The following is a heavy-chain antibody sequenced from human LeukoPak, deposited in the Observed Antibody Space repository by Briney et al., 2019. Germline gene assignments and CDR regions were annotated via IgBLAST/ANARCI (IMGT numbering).Heavy chain of an antibody. CDR2: IYSGGST. D-gene: IGHD2-8*01. J-gene: IGHJ4*02. CDR3: ARLAHCTNGVCPYYFDY. V-gene: IGHV3-66*04. Sequence: PGGSLRLSCAASGFTFSSYSMNWVRQAPGKGLEWVSVIYSGGSTYYADSVKGRFTISRDNSKNTLYLQMNSLRAEDTAVYYCARLAHCTNGVCPYYFDYWGQGTLVTVSS. CDR1: GFTFSSYS.